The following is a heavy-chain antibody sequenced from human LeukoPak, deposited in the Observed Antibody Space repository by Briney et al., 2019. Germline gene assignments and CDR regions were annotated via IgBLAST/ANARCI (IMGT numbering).Heavy chain of an antibody. D-gene: IGHD3-22*01. J-gene: IGHJ5*02. V-gene: IGHV3-21*01. CDR3: ARALYYDSSGYTNWFDP. CDR1: GFTFSSYS. CDR2: IGSSSNYR. Sequence: GGSLRLSCAASGFTFSSYSMNWVRQAPGKGLEWVSSIGSSSNYRYYADSVKGRFTISRVNAKNSLYLQMNSLRVEDTAVYYCARALYYDSSGYTNWFDPWGQGTLVTVSS.